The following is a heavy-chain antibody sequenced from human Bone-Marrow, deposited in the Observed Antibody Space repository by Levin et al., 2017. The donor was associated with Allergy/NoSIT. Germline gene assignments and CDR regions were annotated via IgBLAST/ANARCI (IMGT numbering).Heavy chain of an antibody. D-gene: IGHD5-18*01. Sequence: SLKISCAASGFTFEDYAMHWVRQAPGKGLEWVSGISWDSAVIDYADSVKGRFTIARDNAKSSLFLQMNSLRAEDTALYYCAKIMFTRGYRYGLDIWGQGTMVTVSS. CDR3: AKIMFTRGYRYGLDI. CDR2: ISWDSAVI. CDR1: GFTFEDYA. V-gene: IGHV3-9*01. J-gene: IGHJ3*02.